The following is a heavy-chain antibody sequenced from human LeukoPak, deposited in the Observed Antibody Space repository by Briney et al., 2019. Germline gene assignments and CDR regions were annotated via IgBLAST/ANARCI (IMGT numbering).Heavy chain of an antibody. D-gene: IGHD2-2*01. J-gene: IGHJ5*02. CDR3: ARDQLYCSSSSCRNLGWFDP. V-gene: IGHV3-21*01. CDR1: GFTFTSYN. CDR2: ISSSSNYI. Sequence: GGSLRLSCAASGFTFTSYNMNWVRQAPGKGLEWVSSISSSSNYIYYADSVQGRFTISRDNAKSSLYLQMNSLRAEDTAVYYCARDQLYCSSSSCRNLGWFDPWGQGTLVTVSS.